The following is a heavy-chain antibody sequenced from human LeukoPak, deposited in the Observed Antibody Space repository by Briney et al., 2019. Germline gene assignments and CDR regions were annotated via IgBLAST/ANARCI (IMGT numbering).Heavy chain of an antibody. Sequence: SETLSLTCTVSGGSISSYSWSWIRQPPGKRLEWIGYIYYSGSTNHNPSLKSRVTISVDTSKNQFSLRLTSVTAADTAVYYCARERTRPFSITSFSWFDPWGQGTLVTVSS. D-gene: IGHD2-2*01. CDR1: GGSISSYS. CDR2: IYYSGST. V-gene: IGHV4-59*01. J-gene: IGHJ5*02. CDR3: ARERTRPFSITSFSWFDP.